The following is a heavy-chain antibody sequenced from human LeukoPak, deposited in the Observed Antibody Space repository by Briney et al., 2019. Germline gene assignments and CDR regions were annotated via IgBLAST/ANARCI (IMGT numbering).Heavy chain of an antibody. CDR2: IYYSGST. J-gene: IGHJ4*02. CDR1: GGSMSPYH. V-gene: IGHV4-59*08. Sequence: SETLSLTCTVSGGSMSPYHWGWIRQPPGKGLEWTGYIYYSGSTYYNPSLKSRVTISVDTSKNQFSLNLSSVTAADTAIYYCARLGGATSPFGYWGQGTLVTVSS. D-gene: IGHD1-26*01. CDR3: ARLGGATSPFGY.